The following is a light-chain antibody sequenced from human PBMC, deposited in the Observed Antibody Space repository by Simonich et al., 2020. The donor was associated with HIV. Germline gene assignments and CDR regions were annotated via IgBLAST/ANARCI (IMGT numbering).Light chain of an antibody. CDR1: QSVLYSSNNKNY. CDR2: WAS. CDR3: QQYYSTPLT. J-gene: IGKJ4*01. Sequence: DIVMTQSPDSLAVSLGERATINCKSSQSVLYSSNNKNYLAWSQQKPGQPPKLLIYWASTRESGVPDRFSGSGSGTDFTLIISSLQAEDVAVYYCQQYYSTPLTFGGGTKVEIK. V-gene: IGKV4-1*01.